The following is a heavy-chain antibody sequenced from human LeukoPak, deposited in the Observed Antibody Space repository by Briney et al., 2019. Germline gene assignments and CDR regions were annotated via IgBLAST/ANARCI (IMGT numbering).Heavy chain of an antibody. CDR2: ISYDGSNK. D-gene: IGHD1-26*01. J-gene: IGHJ4*02. CDR3: ARDLTVGATVRYFDY. V-gene: IGHV3-30-3*01. CDR1: GFTFSSYA. Sequence: GGSLRLSCAASGFTFSSYAMHWVRQAPGKGLEWVAVISYDGSNKYYADSVKGRFTISRDNSKNTLYLQMNSLRAEDTAVYYCARDLTVGATVRYFDYWGQGTLVTVSS.